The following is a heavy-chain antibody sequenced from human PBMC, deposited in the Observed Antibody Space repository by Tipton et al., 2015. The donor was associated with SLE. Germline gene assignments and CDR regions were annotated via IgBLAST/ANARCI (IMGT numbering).Heavy chain of an antibody. CDR2: SSTYIANT. Sequence: QLVQSGPEVKKPGASVKVSCKASGYTFTSNGINWVRQAPGQGLEWMGWSSTYIANTNYAQKFQGRVTMTTDTSTSTAYMELRSLRSDDTAVYYCARDSLTILGVVHQYYFDYWGQGTLVTVSS. D-gene: IGHD3-3*01. J-gene: IGHJ4*02. CDR3: ARDSLTILGVVHQYYFDY. CDR1: GYTFTSNG. V-gene: IGHV1-18*01.